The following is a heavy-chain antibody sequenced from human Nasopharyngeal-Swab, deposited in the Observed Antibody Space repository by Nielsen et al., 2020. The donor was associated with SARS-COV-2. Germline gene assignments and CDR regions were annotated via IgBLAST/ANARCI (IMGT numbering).Heavy chain of an antibody. CDR2: IRSKAYGGTT. CDR3: TFDSSGYYPHDAFDI. Sequence: GESLKISCTASGFTFGDYAMSWVRQAPGKGLEWVGFIRSKAYGGTTEYAASAKGRFTISRDDSKSIAYLQMNSLKTEDTAVYYCTFDSSGYYPHDAFDIWGQGTMVTVSS. V-gene: IGHV3-49*04. D-gene: IGHD3-22*01. J-gene: IGHJ3*02. CDR1: GFTFGDYA.